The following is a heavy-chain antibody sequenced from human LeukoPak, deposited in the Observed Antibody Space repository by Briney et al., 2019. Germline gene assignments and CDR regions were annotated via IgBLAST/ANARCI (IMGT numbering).Heavy chain of an antibody. CDR1: GGTFSSYA. CDR2: ISAYNGNT. J-gene: IGHJ6*02. V-gene: IGHV1-18*01. D-gene: IGHD6-13*01. Sequence: GASVKVSCKASGGTFSSYAISWVRQAPGQGLEWMGWISAYNGNTNYAQKLQGRVTMTTDTSTGTAYMELRSLRSGDTAVYYCASQIAAAGLRSYYGMDVWGQGTTVTVSS. CDR3: ASQIAAAGLRSYYGMDV.